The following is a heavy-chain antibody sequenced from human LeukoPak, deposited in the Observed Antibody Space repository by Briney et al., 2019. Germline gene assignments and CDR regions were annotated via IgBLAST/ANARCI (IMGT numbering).Heavy chain of an antibody. Sequence: AETLSLTCAAYGGSFSGYYWSWIRQPPGKGLEWIGEINHSGRTNNNPSLKRRVTIPVDTTKNQTPQMLSSVTAADTAVYYCASSPRGTEYFPHWGQGPLVTVSS. CDR3: ASSPRGTEYFPH. J-gene: IGHJ1*01. CDR2: INHSGRT. D-gene: IGHD3-10*01. V-gene: IGHV4-34*01. CDR1: GGSFSGYY.